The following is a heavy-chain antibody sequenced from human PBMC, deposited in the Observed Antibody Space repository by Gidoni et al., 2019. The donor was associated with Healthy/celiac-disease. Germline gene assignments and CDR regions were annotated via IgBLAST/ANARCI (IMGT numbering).Heavy chain of an antibody. D-gene: IGHD4-17*01. CDR1: GFTFSSYA. J-gene: IGHJ3*02. Sequence: QVQLVESGGGVVQPGRSLRLSCAASGFTFSSYAMHWVRQAPGKGLEWVAVISYDGSNKYYADSVKGRFTISRDNSKNTLYLQMNSLRAEDTAVYYCARDRSALMTTVAKGAFDIWGQGTMVTVSS. CDR3: ARDRSALMTTVAKGAFDI. CDR2: ISYDGSNK. V-gene: IGHV3-30-3*01.